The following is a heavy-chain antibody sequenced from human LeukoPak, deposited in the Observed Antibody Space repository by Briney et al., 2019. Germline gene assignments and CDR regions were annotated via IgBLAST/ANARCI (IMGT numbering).Heavy chain of an antibody. V-gene: IGHV3-23*01. J-gene: IGHJ4*02. Sequence: GGSLRLSCAASGFTFSSYAMNWVRQAPGKGLEWVSLINGNGGSTHYADSVKGRFTISRDNSKNMVYLQMNSLRAEDTALYYRASWAGVDPSGWYFGPFDYWGQGSLVTVSS. CDR2: INGNGGST. CDR1: GFTFSSYA. CDR3: ASWAGVDPSGWYFGPFDY. D-gene: IGHD6-13*01.